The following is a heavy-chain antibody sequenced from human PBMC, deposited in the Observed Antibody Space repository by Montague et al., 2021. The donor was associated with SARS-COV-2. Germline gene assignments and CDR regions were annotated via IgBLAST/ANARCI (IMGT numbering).Heavy chain of an antibody. CDR1: GGSISSSNYY. Sequence: SETLPLTCTVSGGSISSSNYYWGWIRQPPGKGLEWIGEINHSGSTNYNPSLKSQVTISVDTSKNQFSLKLSSVTAADTAVYYCTREGYQVLWSDYYYYGMDVWGQGTTVTVSS. D-gene: IGHD2-2*01. CDR3: TREGYQVLWSDYYYYGMDV. J-gene: IGHJ6*02. V-gene: IGHV4-39*07. CDR2: INHSGST.